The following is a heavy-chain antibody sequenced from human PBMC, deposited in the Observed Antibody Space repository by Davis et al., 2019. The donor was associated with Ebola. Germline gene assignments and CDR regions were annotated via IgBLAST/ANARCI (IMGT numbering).Heavy chain of an antibody. CDR2: INHSGST. Sequence: ESLKISCAASGFTVNSNYMSWIRQPPGKGLEWIGEINHSGSTNYNPSLKSRVTISVDTSKNQFSLKLSSVTAADTAVYYCARGKYSSGWYRRYNWFDPWGQGTLVTVSS. CDR3: ARGKYSSGWYRRYNWFDP. D-gene: IGHD6-19*01. CDR1: GFTVNSNY. J-gene: IGHJ5*02. V-gene: IGHV4-34*01.